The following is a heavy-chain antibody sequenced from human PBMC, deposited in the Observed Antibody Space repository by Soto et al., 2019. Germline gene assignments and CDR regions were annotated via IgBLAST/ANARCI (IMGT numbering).Heavy chain of an antibody. CDR1: GYTFPSYG. CDR2: ISANNGNT. Sequence: SVKVACNASGYTFPSYGISWVRQAPGQGLERMGWISANNGNTNYAQKRQGRVTMTTDTSTSTAYMELGSLRSEDTAVYYCGSQYSGYDPDAFDIWAQGTMVTVSS. D-gene: IGHD5-12*01. CDR3: GSQYSGYDPDAFDI. V-gene: IGHV1-18*04. J-gene: IGHJ3*02.